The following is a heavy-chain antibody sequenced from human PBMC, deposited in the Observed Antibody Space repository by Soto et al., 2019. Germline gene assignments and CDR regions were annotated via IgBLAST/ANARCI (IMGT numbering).Heavy chain of an antibody. D-gene: IGHD2-21*02. CDR2: IAFDGSQE. V-gene: IGHV3-30*03. CDR3: ATKVRVTNYLYYGMDV. J-gene: IGHJ6*02. Sequence: QVQLVESGGGVVQPGRALRLSCAASGFSFNTSGMHWVRQAPGKGLEWVAVIAFDGSQEFYGDSVRGRFTISRDNSKNTLFLQMQSLTPEATAVYYCATKVRVTNYLYYGMDVWGQGTTVTVSS. CDR1: GFSFNTSG.